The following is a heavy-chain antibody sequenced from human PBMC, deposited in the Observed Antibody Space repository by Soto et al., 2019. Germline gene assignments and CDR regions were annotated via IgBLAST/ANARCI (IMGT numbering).Heavy chain of an antibody. CDR1: GGTFSSYA. CDR2: IIPIFGTA. CDR3: AILGYCSSTSCPRENYYYGMDV. J-gene: IGHJ6*02. D-gene: IGHD2-2*01. V-gene: IGHV1-69*05. Sequence: GASVKVSCKASGGTFSSYAISCVRQAPGQGLEWMGGIIPIFGTANYAQKFQGRVTITTDESTSTAYMELSSLRSEDTAVYYCAILGYCSSTSCPRENYYYGMDVWGQGTTVTVSS.